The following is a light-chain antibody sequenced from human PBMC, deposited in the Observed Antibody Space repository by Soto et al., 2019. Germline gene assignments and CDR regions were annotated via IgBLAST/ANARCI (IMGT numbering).Light chain of an antibody. CDR3: QQRYNWPIT. J-gene: IGKJ5*01. Sequence: EIVLTHSPGTLALSPVEVATLSCRASQSVSSYLAWYQQKPGQAPRLLIYADSNRATGIPVRFSGSGSGTDFTLTISSLEPEDFSVYYCQQRYNWPITFGQGTRLEIK. V-gene: IGKV3-11*01. CDR2: ADS. CDR1: QSVSSY.